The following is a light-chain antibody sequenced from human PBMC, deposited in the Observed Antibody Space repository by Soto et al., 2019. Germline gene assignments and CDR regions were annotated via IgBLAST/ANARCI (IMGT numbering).Light chain of an antibody. Sequence: EIVMTQSPTILSVSPGERATLSCRASQSVSSNLAWYQQKPGQAPRLLIYGVYTRAPGIPARFSGSGSGTEFTLTISSLQSEDFAVYYCQQYHNWPLTFGGGTKVDIK. CDR3: QQYHNWPLT. CDR2: GVY. J-gene: IGKJ4*01. CDR1: QSVSSN. V-gene: IGKV3D-15*01.